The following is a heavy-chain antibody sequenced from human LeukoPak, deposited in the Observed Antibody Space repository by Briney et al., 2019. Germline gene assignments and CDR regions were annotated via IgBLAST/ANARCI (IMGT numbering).Heavy chain of an antibody. CDR2: IYGSGNT. Sequence: SETLSLTCTVSGDSISVSYWSWIRQTAGKGLEWIGRIYGSGNTNYNPSLTSRVTMSVDTSNNQFSLRLTSVTAADTAVYYCAKDGSWSGFEYWGHGTLVTVSS. V-gene: IGHV4-4*07. CDR1: GDSISVSY. J-gene: IGHJ4*01. CDR3: AKDGSWSGFEY. D-gene: IGHD3-3*01.